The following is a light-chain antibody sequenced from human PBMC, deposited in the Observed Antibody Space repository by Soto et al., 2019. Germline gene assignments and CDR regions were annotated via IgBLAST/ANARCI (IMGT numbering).Light chain of an antibody. CDR1: QSVSSY. J-gene: IGKJ5*01. CDR3: QQRSNWPPIT. CDR2: DAS. V-gene: IGKV3-11*01. Sequence: EIVLTQSPATLSLSPGERAALSCRASQSVSSYLAWYQQKPGQAPRLLIYDASNRATGTPARFSGSGSGTDFTLTISSLEPEDCAVDYCQQRSNWPPITFGQGTRLEIK.